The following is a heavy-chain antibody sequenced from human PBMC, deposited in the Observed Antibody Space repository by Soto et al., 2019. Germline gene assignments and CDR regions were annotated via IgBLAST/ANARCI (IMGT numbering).Heavy chain of an antibody. J-gene: IGHJ6*02. CDR3: AAGIAARLYYYYGMDV. CDR1: GFTFTSSV. D-gene: IGHD6-6*01. Sequence: SVKVSCKASGFTFTSSVVQWVRQARGQRLEWIGWIVVGSGNTNYAQKFQERVTITRDMSTSTAYMELSSLRSEDTAVYYCAAGIAARLYYYYGMDVWGQGTTVTVSS. V-gene: IGHV1-58*01. CDR2: IVVGSGNT.